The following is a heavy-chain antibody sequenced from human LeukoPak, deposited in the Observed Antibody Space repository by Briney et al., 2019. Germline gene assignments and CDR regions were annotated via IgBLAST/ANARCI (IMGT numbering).Heavy chain of an antibody. CDR2: ISSSGNTI. CDR3: ARDLDTAMAPDY. Sequence: GGSLRLSCAASGFIFSGHYMSWIRQAPGKGLEWISYISSSGNTIFYADSVQGRFTLSRDNAKNSLYLQMNSLRADDTAVYYCARDLDTAMAPDYWGQGTLVTVSS. J-gene: IGHJ4*02. D-gene: IGHD5-18*01. V-gene: IGHV3-11*01. CDR1: GFIFSGHY.